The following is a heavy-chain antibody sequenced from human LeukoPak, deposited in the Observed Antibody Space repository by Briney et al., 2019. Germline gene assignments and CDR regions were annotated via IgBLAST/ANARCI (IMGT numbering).Heavy chain of an antibody. Sequence: GGSLRLSCATSGFTFSSYSMNWVRQAPGRGLEWVSSISTSSSYIYYADSVKGRFTISRDNAKNSLYLQMNSLRVEDTAVYYCARPSNEGQWLVGQGVDYWGQGTLVTVSS. CDR1: GFTFSSYS. CDR2: ISTSSSYI. D-gene: IGHD6-19*01. V-gene: IGHV3-21*01. J-gene: IGHJ4*02. CDR3: ARPSNEGQWLVGQGVDY.